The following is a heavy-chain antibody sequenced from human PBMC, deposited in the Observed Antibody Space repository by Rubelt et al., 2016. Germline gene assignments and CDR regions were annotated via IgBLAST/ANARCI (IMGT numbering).Heavy chain of an antibody. CDR1: GDSVSSNSAA. CDR2: TYYRSKWYN. J-gene: IGHJ4*02. V-gene: IGHV6-1*01. Sequence: QVQLQQSGPGLVKSSQTLSLTCAISGDSVSSNSAAWNWIRQSPSRGLEWLGRTYYRSKWYNDYAVSVQRRIIINPDPTNNPFSLQLNSLIPEATAVYYCASSMRDFDYWGQGTLVTVSS. CDR3: ASSMRDFDY. D-gene: IGHD2-8*01.